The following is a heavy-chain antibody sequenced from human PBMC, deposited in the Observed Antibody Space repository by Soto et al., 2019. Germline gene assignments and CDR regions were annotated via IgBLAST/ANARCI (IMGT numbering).Heavy chain of an antibody. CDR3: ARANIVLMVYALDY. CDR1: GGSVSSGSYY. J-gene: IGHJ4*02. V-gene: IGHV4-61*01. Sequence: QVQLQESGPGLVKPSETLSLTCTVSGGSVSSGSYYWSWIRQPPGKGLEWIGYIYYSGSTNYNPSLKSQVTISVDTSRNRSSLKLSSVTAADTAVYYCARANIVLMVYALDYWGQGTLVTVSS. CDR2: IYYSGST. D-gene: IGHD2-8*01.